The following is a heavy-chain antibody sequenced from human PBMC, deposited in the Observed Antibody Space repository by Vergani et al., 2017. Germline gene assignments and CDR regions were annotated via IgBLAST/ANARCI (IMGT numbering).Heavy chain of an antibody. CDR2: IFPSGNS. CDR3: ARISGTTWLHWFDP. J-gene: IGHJ5*02. D-gene: IGHD1-14*01. V-gene: IGHV4-30-2*01. Sequence: QLQLQESGSGLVKPSQTLYLTCAVSGDSITNGGFSWNWIRQPPGKGPEWIGYIFPSGNSDYNPSLKNRVSISLDKSKNQFSLKLSSVTAADTAVYYCARISGTTWLHWFDPWGQGTLVTVSS. CDR1: GDSITNGGFS.